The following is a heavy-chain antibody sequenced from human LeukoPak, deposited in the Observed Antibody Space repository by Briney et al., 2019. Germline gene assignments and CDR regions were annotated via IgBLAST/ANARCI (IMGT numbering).Heavy chain of an antibody. J-gene: IGHJ5*02. V-gene: IGHV1-69*05. CDR3: VRWLSGSYYSWLDP. CDR1: GGTLSRYA. D-gene: IGHD1-26*01. Sequence: SVKVSFKASGGTLSRYAISSVRQAPGQGLEWMGGIIPIFGTANYAQKFQGRATITKDESSSTAYMELSSHRSVLTGVCSHVRWLSGSYYSWLDPWPEGTRVTVSS. CDR2: IIPIFGTA.